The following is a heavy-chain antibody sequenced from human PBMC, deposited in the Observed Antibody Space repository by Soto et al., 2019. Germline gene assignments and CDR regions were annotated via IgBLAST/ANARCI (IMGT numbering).Heavy chain of an antibody. V-gene: IGHV4-31*03. J-gene: IGHJ6*02. CDR2: MQSGGRI. Sequence: QVQLQESGPGLVKPSETLALSCTVSGDSISSGGYYWTWIRQHSARGLEWIGYMQSGGRIYYNTSLKSRLTMSMDTSKNQFSLNLTSVTVADTAVYFWARDRLSGIGHVGMDVWGRGTTVTVSS. D-gene: IGHD6-25*01. CDR3: ARDRLSGIGHVGMDV. CDR1: GDSISSGGYY.